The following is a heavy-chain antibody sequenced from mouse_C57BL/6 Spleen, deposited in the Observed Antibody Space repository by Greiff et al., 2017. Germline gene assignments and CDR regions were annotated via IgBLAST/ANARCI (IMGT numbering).Heavy chain of an antibody. CDR1: GYTFTSYW. CDR2: IHPNSGST. V-gene: IGHV1-64*01. Sequence: QVQLQQPGAELVKPGASVKLSCKASGYTFTSYWMHWVKQRPGQGLEWIGMIHPNSGSTNYNEKFKSKATLTVDKSSSTAYMQLSSLTSEDSAVYYCAGADYYGSSCPYYYAMDYWGQGTSVTVSS. D-gene: IGHD1-1*01. J-gene: IGHJ4*01. CDR3: AGADYYGSSCPYYYAMDY.